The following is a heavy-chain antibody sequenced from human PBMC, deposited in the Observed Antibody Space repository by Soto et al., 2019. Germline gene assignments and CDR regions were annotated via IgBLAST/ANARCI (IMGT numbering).Heavy chain of an antibody. D-gene: IGHD3-9*01. J-gene: IGHJ5*02. V-gene: IGHV1-69*13. CDR2: IIPIFGTA. Sequence: SVKVSCKASGGTFSSYAISWVRQAPGQGLEWTGGIIPIFGTANYAQKFQGRVTITADESTSTAYMELSSLRSEDTAVYYCARAPRYYDILTDNWFDPWGQGTLVTVSS. CDR3: ARAPRYYDILTDNWFDP. CDR1: GGTFSSYA.